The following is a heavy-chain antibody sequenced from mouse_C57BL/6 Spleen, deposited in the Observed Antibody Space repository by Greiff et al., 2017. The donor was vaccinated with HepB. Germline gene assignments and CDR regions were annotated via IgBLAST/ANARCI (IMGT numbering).Heavy chain of an antibody. Sequence: EVQGVESGGGLVKPGGSLKLSCAASGFTFSSYAMSWVRQTPEKRLEWVATISDGGSYTYYPDNVKGRFTISRDNATNNLYLQMSHLKSEDTAMYYCASSDYYGSSYWYFDVWGTGTTVTVSS. CDR3: ASSDYYGSSYWYFDV. CDR2: ISDGGSYT. CDR1: GFTFSSYA. V-gene: IGHV5-4*01. J-gene: IGHJ1*03. D-gene: IGHD1-1*01.